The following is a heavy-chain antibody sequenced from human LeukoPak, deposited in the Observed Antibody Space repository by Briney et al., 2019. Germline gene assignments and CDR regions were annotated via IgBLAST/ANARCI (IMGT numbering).Heavy chain of an antibody. CDR3: APFSAVTHYYFDY. V-gene: IGHV3-21*01. Sequence: GGSLRLSCAASGFTFSSHSLMWVRQAPGKGLEWVSSISPDSSYIYYADSVKGRFTISRDNAEDSLFLQMNSLGAEDTAVYYCAPFSAVTHYYFDYWGQGTLVTVSS. J-gene: IGHJ4*02. CDR1: GFTFSSHS. CDR2: ISPDSSYI. D-gene: IGHD6-13*01.